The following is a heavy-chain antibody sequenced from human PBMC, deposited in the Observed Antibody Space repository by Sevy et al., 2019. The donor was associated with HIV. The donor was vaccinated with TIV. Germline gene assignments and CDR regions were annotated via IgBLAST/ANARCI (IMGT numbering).Heavy chain of an antibody. D-gene: IGHD4-17*01. Sequence: GGSLRLSCAASGFTFSDYYMSWIRQAPGKGLEWVSYISSSGSTINYADSVKGRFTISRDNAKNSQYLKMNSLRAEDTAVYYGARMLYGDYESDYCGQGTLVTVSS. CDR3: ARMLYGDYESDY. J-gene: IGHJ4*02. CDR1: GFTFSDYY. V-gene: IGHV3-11*01. CDR2: ISSSGSTI.